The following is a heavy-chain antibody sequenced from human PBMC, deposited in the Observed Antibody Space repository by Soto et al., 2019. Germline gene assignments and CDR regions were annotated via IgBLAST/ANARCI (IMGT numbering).Heavy chain of an antibody. CDR3: ATGKYVLDY. CDR2: IDPSSTYI. V-gene: IGHV3-21*01. J-gene: IGHJ4*02. D-gene: IGHD3-10*02. CDR1: GFTFTNSS. Sequence: EVQLVESGGGLVTPGGSLRLSCAASGFTFTNSSMHWVRQAPGKGLEWVSSIDPSSTYIYYAYSLRGRFTISRDNAKNSLYLQMNSLRAEDTAVYFCATGKYVLDYWGQGTLVTVSS.